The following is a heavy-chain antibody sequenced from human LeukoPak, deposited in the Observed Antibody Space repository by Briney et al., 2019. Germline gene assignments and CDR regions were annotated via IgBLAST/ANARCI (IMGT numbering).Heavy chain of an antibody. J-gene: IGHJ1*01. CDR2: IKPSGGGT. Sequence: ASVKVSCKASGYTFSNYYVHWVRQAPGQGLEWMGIIKPSGGGTSYALKFQGRVTLTRDTSTSTAYMELSSLRSEDTAVYYCARDHFDSSGYHYLLGYFEHWGQGTLVPVSS. V-gene: IGHV1-46*01. CDR1: GYTFSNYY. CDR3: ARDHFDSSGYHYLLGYFEH. D-gene: IGHD3-22*01.